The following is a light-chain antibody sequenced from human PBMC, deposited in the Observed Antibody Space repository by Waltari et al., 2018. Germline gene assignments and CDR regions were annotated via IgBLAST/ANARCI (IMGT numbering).Light chain of an antibody. J-gene: IGKJ3*01. CDR3: QQYNNWPPFT. V-gene: IGKV3-15*01. CDR1: QSVSSN. CDR2: GAS. Sequence: EIVMTQSPATLSVSPGERATLSCRASQSVSSNLAWYQQKPGQAPRLLIYGASTRATAIPARFSGSGSGTEFTLTISSLQSEDFAVYYCQQYNNWPPFTFGPGTKVHIK.